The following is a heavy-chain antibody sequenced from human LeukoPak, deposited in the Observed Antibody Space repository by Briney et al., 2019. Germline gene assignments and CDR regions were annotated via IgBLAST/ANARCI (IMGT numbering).Heavy chain of an antibody. CDR2: INSDSIWI. Sequence: GGFLRLSCAASGFTFSSYSMNWVRQAPGKGLEWVSSINSDSIWIYYADSVRGRFTISRDNTRNSLYLQMNSLRVEDTAVYYCARDAGGRTQREGWFDPWGQGTLVTVSS. J-gene: IGHJ5*02. D-gene: IGHD1-26*01. CDR3: ARDAGGRTQREGWFDP. CDR1: GFTFSSYS. V-gene: IGHV3-21*01.